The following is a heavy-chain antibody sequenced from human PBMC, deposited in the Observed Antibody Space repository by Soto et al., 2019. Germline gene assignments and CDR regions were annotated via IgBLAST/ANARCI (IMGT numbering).Heavy chain of an antibody. V-gene: IGHV3-23*01. J-gene: IGHJ4*02. CDR1: GFTFSSYA. CDR3: ARTLYNYGTDN. D-gene: IGHD5-18*01. Sequence: EVQLLDSGGGLVQRGGSLRLFCAASGFTFSSYAMSWVRQAPGKGLEWVSAIRGSGTSTYYADSVKGRFTISRDNSKNTLYLQMNSLRAEDTAVYYCARTLYNYGTDNWGQGTLVTVSS. CDR2: IRGSGTST.